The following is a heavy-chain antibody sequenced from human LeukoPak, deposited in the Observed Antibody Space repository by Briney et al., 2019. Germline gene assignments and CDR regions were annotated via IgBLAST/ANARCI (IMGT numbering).Heavy chain of an antibody. CDR3: ARQPPPNMAGFFYYGMDV. CDR1: GGTFSSYA. V-gene: IGHV1-69*13. J-gene: IGHJ6*02. Sequence: ASVKVSCKASGGTFSSYAISWVRQAPGQGLEWMGGIIPIFGTANYAQKFQGRVTITADESTSTAYMELSSLRSEDTAVYYCARQPPPNMAGFFYYGMDVWGQGTTVTVSS. CDR2: IIPIFGTA. D-gene: IGHD6-19*01.